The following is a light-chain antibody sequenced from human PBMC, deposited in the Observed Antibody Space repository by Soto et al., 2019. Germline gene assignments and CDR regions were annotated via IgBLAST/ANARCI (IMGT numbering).Light chain of an antibody. V-gene: IGKV1-39*01. CDR3: QQSYSNPWT. CDR2: AAS. J-gene: IGKJ1*01. CDR1: QALSNY. Sequence: DIQLTQSPSVLSASVGDTVTITCRASQALSNYLAWYQQKPGKAPKPLIYAASSLQSGVPSRLSGSGSGTDFTLTISSLQPEDFETYYCQQSYSNPWTFGQGTKVDIK.